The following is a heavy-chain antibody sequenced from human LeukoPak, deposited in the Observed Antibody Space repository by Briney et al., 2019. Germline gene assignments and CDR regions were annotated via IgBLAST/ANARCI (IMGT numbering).Heavy chain of an antibody. Sequence: ASVKVSCKASGYTFTAYGMSWVRQAPGKGLEWVSAISGSGGNTYYADSVKGRFTISRDNSKNTLYLQMNSLRAEDTAVYYCAKISYDSSGSNDYWGQGTLVTVSS. CDR2: ISGSGGNT. V-gene: IGHV3-23*01. J-gene: IGHJ4*02. CDR3: AKISYDSSGSNDY. D-gene: IGHD3-22*01. CDR1: GYTFTAYG.